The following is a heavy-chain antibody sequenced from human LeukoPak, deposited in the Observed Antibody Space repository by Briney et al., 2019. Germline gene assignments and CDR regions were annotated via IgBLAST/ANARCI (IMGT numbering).Heavy chain of an antibody. CDR1: GDSINAYY. Sequence: SETLSLTCTVSGDSINAYYWGWIRQPPGKGLEWIGYIHFSGTTKYNPSLESRVTISVDTSKNQFSLKLSSVTAADTAAYYRARRRAEGGSNGHYNWFDPWGQGILVTVSS. D-gene: IGHD6-13*01. J-gene: IGHJ5*02. V-gene: IGHV4-59*08. CDR3: ARRRAEGGSNGHYNWFDP. CDR2: IHFSGTT.